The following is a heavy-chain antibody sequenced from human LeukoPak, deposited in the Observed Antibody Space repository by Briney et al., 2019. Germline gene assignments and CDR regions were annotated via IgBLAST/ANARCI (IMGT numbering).Heavy chain of an antibody. D-gene: IGHD3-10*01. CDR3: TRAKVPPRPTWFGS. CDR2: INAGGEDP. V-gene: IGHV1-46*02. CDR1: RDMLNIDH. J-gene: IGHJ5*01. Sequence: ASVKVSCTASRDMLNIDHIHWVRQAPGEGLEWMGVINAGGEDPKFAQNFQGRVDLTWDTSTNTIYMELARLRSEDTAVYYCTRAKVPPRPTWFGSWGQGTLVTVSS.